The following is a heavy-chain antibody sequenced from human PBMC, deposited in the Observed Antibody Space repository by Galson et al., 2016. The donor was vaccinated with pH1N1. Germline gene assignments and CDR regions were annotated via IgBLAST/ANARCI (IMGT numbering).Heavy chain of an antibody. J-gene: IGHJ5*02. D-gene: IGHD4-17*01. CDR1: GLIFDTYA. V-gene: IGHV3-23*01. Sequence: SLRLSCAASGLIFDTYAMTWVRQAPGKGLEWVSSISGSGGGTYNADSVEGRFTISRDTSKNMLFLHMSHLRADDTALYYCVFDTVPNGADHWGQGTLVTVS. CDR3: VFDTVPNGADH. CDR2: ISGSGGGT.